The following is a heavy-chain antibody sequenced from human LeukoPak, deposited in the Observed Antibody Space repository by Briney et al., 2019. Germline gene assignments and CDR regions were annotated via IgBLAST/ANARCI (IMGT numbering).Heavy chain of an antibody. V-gene: IGHV3-21*04. CDR2: ISSSSSYI. J-gene: IGHJ4*02. CDR3: ATHSGSFRYYFDY. Sequence: GGSLRLSCAASGFTFSSYSMNWVRQAPGKGLEWVSSISSSSSYIYYADSVEGRLTISRDNSKNTLYLQMNSLRVEDTAVYYCATHSGSFRYYFDYWGQGTLVTVSS. CDR1: GFTFSSYS. D-gene: IGHD1-26*01.